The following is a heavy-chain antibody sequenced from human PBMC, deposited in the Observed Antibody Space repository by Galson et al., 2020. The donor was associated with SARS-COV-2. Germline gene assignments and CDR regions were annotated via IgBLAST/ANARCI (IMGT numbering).Heavy chain of an antibody. CDR2: INPSGGST. D-gene: IGHD3-3*01. CDR1: GYTFTSYY. J-gene: IGHJ6*03. Sequence: GESLKISCKASGYTFTSYYMHWVRQAPGQGLEWMGIINPSGGSTSYAQQFQGRVTMTRDTSTSTVYMELSSLRAEDTAVYYCARVKYYDFWSGYHNGVGYMDVWGKGTTVTVSS. CDR3: ARVKYYDFWSGYHNGVGYMDV. V-gene: IGHV1-46*01.